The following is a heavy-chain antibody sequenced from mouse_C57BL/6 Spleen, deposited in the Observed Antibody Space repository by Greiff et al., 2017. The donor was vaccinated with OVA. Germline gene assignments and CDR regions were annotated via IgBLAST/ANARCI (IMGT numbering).Heavy chain of an antibody. Sequence: VMLVEPGPELVKPGASVKISCKASGYAFSSSWMNWVKQRPGKGLEWIGRIYPGDGDTNYNGKFKGKATLTADKSSSTAYMQLSSLTSEDSAVYFCARRKYGYDYLYCDVWGTGTTLTVSS. CDR2: IYPGDGDT. V-gene: IGHV1-82*01. CDR3: ARRKYGYDYLYCDV. CDR1: GYAFSSSW. J-gene: IGHJ1*03. D-gene: IGHD2-2*01.